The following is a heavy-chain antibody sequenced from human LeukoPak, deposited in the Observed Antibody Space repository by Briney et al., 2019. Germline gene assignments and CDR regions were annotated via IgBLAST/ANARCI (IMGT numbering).Heavy chain of an antibody. D-gene: IGHD2/OR15-2a*01. Sequence: GESLKISCKGSGYIFTNYWIGWVRQMPGKGLEWMGIIYPGDSDTRYSPSFQGQVTISADKSISTAYLQWSSLKASDTAMYYCVRRVYCSTTSCPPPHLDYWGQGTLLTVST. V-gene: IGHV5-51*01. J-gene: IGHJ4*02. CDR3: VRRVYCSTTSCPPPHLDY. CDR2: IYPGDSDT. CDR1: GYIFTNYW.